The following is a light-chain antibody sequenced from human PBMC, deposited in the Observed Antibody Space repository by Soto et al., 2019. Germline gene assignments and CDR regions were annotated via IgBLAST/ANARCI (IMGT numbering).Light chain of an antibody. CDR1: SSAVGGYHY. CDR2: DVN. J-gene: IGLJ1*01. CDR3: TSYAGGNNV. V-gene: IGLV2-8*01. Sequence: QSALTQPPSASGSPGQSVTISCTGTSSAVGGYHYVSWYQQHPGKVPKLMVYDVNKRPSGAPDRFSGSKSGNTASLTVAGLQAEDEADYYCTSYAGGNNVFGTGTKLTVL.